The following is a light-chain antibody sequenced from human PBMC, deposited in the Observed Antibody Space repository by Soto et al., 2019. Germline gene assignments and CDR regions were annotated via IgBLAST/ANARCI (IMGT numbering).Light chain of an antibody. CDR1: QSISSW. CDR3: QHYNSYPWT. CDR2: KAS. V-gene: IGKV1-5*03. J-gene: IGKJ1*01. Sequence: DIQMTQSPSTLSASVGDRVTITCRASQSISSWLAWYQQKPGKAPTPLIYKASSLESGVPSRFSGSGSGTEFTLNISSLQPDDFATDYCQHYNSYPWTFGQGTKVEIK.